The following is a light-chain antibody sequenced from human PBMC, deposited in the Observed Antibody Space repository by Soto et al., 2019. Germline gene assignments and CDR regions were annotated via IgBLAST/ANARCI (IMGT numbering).Light chain of an antibody. Sequence: QPASVSGSPGQSITISCTGTSSDVGGYNFVSWYQQHPGKAPKLMIYDVTNRPSGVSNRFSGSKSGNTASLTISGLQAEDEADYYCSSYTSSSTYVFGSGTKLTVL. J-gene: IGLJ1*01. V-gene: IGLV2-14*01. CDR1: SSDVGGYNF. CDR3: SSYTSSSTYV. CDR2: DVT.